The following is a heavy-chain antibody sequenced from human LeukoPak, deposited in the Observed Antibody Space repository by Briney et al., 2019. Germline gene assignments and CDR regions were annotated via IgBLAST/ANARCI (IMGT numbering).Heavy chain of an antibody. D-gene: IGHD5-18*01. CDR2: ISGRGGNT. CDR3: AKGYTYGRFDY. CDR1: RLTFSSYA. Sequence: PSGGSLTLSCAVSRLTFSSYAMSWARYAPGKGLEWVSAISGRGGNTYHADSVKGRFTISRDNSKNTLYLQMDSLRAEDTAVYHCAKGYTYGRFDYWGQGTLVTVSS. J-gene: IGHJ4*02. V-gene: IGHV3-23*01.